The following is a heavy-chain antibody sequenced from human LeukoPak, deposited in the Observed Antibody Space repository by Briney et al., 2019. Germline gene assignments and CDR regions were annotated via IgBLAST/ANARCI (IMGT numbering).Heavy chain of an antibody. Sequence: SETLSLTCTVSGGSISRYYWSWIRQPPGKGLEWIGYIYYSGSTNYNPSLKSRVTISVDTSKNQFSLKLSSVTAADTAVYYCARGSGYCSGGSCYPCDYWGQGTLVTVSS. V-gene: IGHV4-59*01. CDR2: IYYSGST. CDR3: ARGSGYCSGGSCYPCDY. CDR1: GGSISRYY. J-gene: IGHJ4*02. D-gene: IGHD2-15*01.